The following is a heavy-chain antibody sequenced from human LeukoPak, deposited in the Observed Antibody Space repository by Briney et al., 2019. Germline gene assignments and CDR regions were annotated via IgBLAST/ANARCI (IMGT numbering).Heavy chain of an antibody. CDR1: GFTFRTYW. CDR3: PRDPNGGAFDI. J-gene: IGHJ3*02. D-gene: IGHD2-8*01. V-gene: IGHV3-7*05. CDR2: INQDGSGK. Sequence: GRSLRLSCAASGFTFRTYWMAWVRQAPGKGLYWLANINQDGSGKYYVDSVKGRFTISRDNANNLLYLQINSLRAEDTAVYYCPRDPNGGAFDIWGQGSMVTVSS.